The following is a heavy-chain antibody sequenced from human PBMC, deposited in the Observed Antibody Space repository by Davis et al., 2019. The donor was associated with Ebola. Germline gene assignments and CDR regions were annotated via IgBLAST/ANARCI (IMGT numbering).Heavy chain of an antibody. J-gene: IGHJ4*02. CDR1: GFTFSSYA. CDR2: ISGSGGST. CDR3: ARDHERTYYDFWSGYWGADY. D-gene: IGHD3-3*01. Sequence: GESLKISCAASGFTFSSYAMSWVRQAPGKGLEWVSAISGSGGSTYYADSVKGRFTISRDNSKNTLYLQMNSLRAEDTAVYYCARDHERTYYDFWSGYWGADYWGQGTLVTVSS. V-gene: IGHV3-23*01.